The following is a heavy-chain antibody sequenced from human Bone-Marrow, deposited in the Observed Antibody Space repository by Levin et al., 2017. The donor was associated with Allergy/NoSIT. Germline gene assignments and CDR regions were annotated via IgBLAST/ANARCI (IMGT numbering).Heavy chain of an antibody. CDR3: ARDPQLIGSHRYYYFMDV. CDR2: INWNGGST. CDR1: GFNFEDYG. J-gene: IGHJ6*03. D-gene: IGHD3-16*02. V-gene: IGHV3-20*04. Sequence: SGESLKISCAASGFNFEDYGMSWVRQGPGKGLEWVSGINWNGGSTGYADSVKGRFTISRDNAKNSLYLQMNSVRAEDTALYFCARDPQLIGSHRYYYFMDVWGKGITVTVSS.